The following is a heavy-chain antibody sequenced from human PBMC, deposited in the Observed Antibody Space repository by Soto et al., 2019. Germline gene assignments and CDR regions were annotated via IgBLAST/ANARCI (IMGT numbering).Heavy chain of an antibody. D-gene: IGHD1-7*01. V-gene: IGHV4-4*07. CDR2: IYRTGST. Sequence: SETLSLTCTVSGDSINNYYWTWIRQPAGKGLEWIGRIYRTGSTNYNPSLKSRVTISLDKSENQFSLKVTSLTAADTAVYYCASRDPGTSVDYWGQGTLVTVSS. CDR3: ASRDPGTSVDY. J-gene: IGHJ4*02. CDR1: GDSINNYY.